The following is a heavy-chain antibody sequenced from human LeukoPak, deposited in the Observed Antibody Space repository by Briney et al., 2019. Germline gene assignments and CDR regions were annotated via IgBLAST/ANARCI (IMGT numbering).Heavy chain of an antibody. CDR3: ATLNSGYDSFDY. V-gene: IGHV4-39*01. Sequence: SGTLSLTCTVSGGSISSSSYYWGWIRQPPGKGLEWIGSIYYSGSTYYNPSLKSRVTISVDPSKNQFSLKLSSVTAADTAVYYCATLNSGYDSFDYWGQGTLVTVSS. CDR2: IYYSGST. CDR1: GGSISSSSYY. J-gene: IGHJ4*02. D-gene: IGHD5-12*01.